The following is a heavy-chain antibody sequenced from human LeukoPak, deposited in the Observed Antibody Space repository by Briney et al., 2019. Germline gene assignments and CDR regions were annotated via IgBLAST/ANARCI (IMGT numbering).Heavy chain of an antibody. Sequence: RASVRVSCKASGYTFTSYAMHWVRQAPGQRLEWMGWINAGNGNTKYSQKFQGRVTITRDTSASTAYMELSSLRSEDTAVYYCATPFSREAATGSDYWGQGTLVTVSS. CDR1: GYTFTSYA. CDR3: ATPFSREAATGSDY. D-gene: IGHD2-15*01. J-gene: IGHJ4*02. CDR2: INAGNGNT. V-gene: IGHV1-3*01.